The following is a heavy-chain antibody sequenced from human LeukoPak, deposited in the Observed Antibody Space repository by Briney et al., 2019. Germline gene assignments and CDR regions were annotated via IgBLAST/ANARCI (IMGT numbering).Heavy chain of an antibody. D-gene: IGHD6-13*01. J-gene: IGHJ4*02. V-gene: IGHV4-34*01. CDR1: GGSFSGYY. Sequence: PSETLSLTCAVYGGSFSGYYWSWIRQPPGKGLEWIGEINHSGSTNYNPSLKSRVTISVDTSKNQFSLKLSSVTAADTAVYYCARAAAGKGQGVNYFDYWGQGTLVTVSS. CDR3: ARAAAGKGQGVNYFDY. CDR2: INHSGST.